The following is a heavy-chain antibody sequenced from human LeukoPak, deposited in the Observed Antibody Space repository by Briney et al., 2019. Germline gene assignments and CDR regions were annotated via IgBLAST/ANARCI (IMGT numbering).Heavy chain of an antibody. CDR2: ITYDGSNK. J-gene: IGHJ4*01. CDR3: ARGGYSGSSYFDY. Sequence: GGSLRLSCAASGFTFSSYAMHWVRQAPGKGLEWVAVITYDGSNKYYADSVKGRFTISRDNSKNTLYLQMNSLRAEDTAVYYCARGGYSGSSYFDYWGQEPWSPSPQ. D-gene: IGHD5-12*01. V-gene: IGHV3-30*04. CDR1: GFTFSSYA.